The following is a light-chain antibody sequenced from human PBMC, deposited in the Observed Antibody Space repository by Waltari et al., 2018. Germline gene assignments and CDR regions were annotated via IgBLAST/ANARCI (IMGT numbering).Light chain of an antibody. V-gene: IGLV2-14*03. CDR2: DVS. CDR1: SSDVGGYNY. Sequence: QSALTQPASVSGSPGQSITISCTGTSSDVGGYNYVSWYQQHPGKAPKLMIYDVSNRPSGVSILISGSKSGNTASLTSSGLQAEDEADYYCSSYTSSSTPVFGGGTKLTVL. CDR3: SSYTSSSTPV. J-gene: IGLJ3*02.